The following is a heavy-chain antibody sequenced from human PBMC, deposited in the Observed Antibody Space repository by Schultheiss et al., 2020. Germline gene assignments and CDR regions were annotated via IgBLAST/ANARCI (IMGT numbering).Heavy chain of an antibody. CDR1: GFTFSSHG. Sequence: SLKISCEASGFTFSSHGMHWVRQAPGKGLEWVAVIWYDGSNKYYADSVKGRFTISRDNAKKSLFLRLHSLRVEDTAVYFCTRERGSTPHFDSWGQGTLVTVSS. D-gene: IGHD6-13*01. J-gene: IGHJ4*02. V-gene: IGHV3-33*01. CDR3: TRERGSTPHFDS. CDR2: IWYDGSNK.